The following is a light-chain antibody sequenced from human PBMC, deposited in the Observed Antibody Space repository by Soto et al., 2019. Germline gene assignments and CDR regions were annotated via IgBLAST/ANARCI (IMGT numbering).Light chain of an antibody. Sequence: EIVLTQSPGTLSLSPGERATLSCRASQSVSSSCLAWYQQKPGQAPRLLIYGASSRATGIPDRFSGSGSGTDFTLAINRLEPEDFAVYYCQQYDGSITFGGGTKVEIK. V-gene: IGKV3-20*01. CDR1: QSVSSSC. CDR3: QQYDGSIT. CDR2: GAS. J-gene: IGKJ4*01.